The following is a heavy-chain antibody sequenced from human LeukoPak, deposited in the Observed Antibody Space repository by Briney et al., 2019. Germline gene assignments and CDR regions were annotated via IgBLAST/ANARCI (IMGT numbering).Heavy chain of an antibody. CDR2: LWYDGRTK. CDR1: GFTYSSHG. CDR3: ARDSCSGGCYFDY. Sequence: GGSLTLPCLASGFTYSSHGMHWDRQAPGKGLEWVAVLWYDGRTKYYAESVKGRFTISRDNCKNPLYLQMNSLRAEDTAVYYCARDSCSGGCYFDYWGQGTLVTVSS. D-gene: IGHD2-15*01. J-gene: IGHJ4*02. V-gene: IGHV3-33*01.